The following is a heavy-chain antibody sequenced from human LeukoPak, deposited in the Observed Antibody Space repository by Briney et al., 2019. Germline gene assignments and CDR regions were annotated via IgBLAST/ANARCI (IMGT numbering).Heavy chain of an antibody. Sequence: GGSLTLSCSTSGFNFGIYAMTWVRQAPVKGLERVSTISASGGSIFYADAVKGRVTISRDKSRVFLHMNSLRADDTAVYYCAKDASYGDDPFAYWGQGSLVTVSS. D-gene: IGHD4-17*01. CDR1: GFNFGIYA. CDR3: AKDASYGDDPFAY. V-gene: IGHV3-23*01. J-gene: IGHJ4*02. CDR2: ISASGGSI.